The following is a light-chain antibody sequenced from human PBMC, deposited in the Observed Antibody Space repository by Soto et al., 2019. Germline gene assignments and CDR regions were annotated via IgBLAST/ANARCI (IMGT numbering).Light chain of an antibody. Sequence: DIQLTQSPSSLSASVGDRVTITCQASQDINNYLNWYPQKPGKAPKLLIFDASSVETGLPSRFSGSGSGTHFTFTISSLEPEDIATYHCQQYEDLPLTFGGGTRVELK. CDR3: QQYEDLPLT. V-gene: IGKV1-33*01. J-gene: IGKJ4*01. CDR2: DAS. CDR1: QDINNY.